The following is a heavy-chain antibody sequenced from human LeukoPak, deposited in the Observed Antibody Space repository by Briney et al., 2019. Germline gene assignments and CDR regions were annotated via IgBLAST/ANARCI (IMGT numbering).Heavy chain of an antibody. CDR3: AKSPYIASHIDFDY. J-gene: IGHJ4*02. CDR2: VNGSGDST. CDR1: GLTFSSYA. D-gene: IGHD3-16*01. Sequence: GGSLSLFCAASGLTFSSYAMSWVRQAPGKGLEWDSTVNGSGDSTWYADSVKGRFTISRDKSKSTLYLQMNSLRAEDTAVYYCAKSPYIASHIDFDYWGQGTLVTVSS. V-gene: IGHV3-23*01.